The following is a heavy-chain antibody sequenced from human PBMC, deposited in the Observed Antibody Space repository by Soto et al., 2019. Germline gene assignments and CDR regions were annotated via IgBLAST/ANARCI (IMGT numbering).Heavy chain of an antibody. CDR1: GFTFSSYA. CDR3: AKVNYYGSVDPTYYYYYGMDV. V-gene: IGHV3-23*01. CDR2: ISGSGGST. D-gene: IGHD3-10*01. J-gene: IGHJ6*02. Sequence: PGGSLRLSCAASGFTFSSYAMSWVRQAPGKGLEWVSAISGSGGSTYYADSVKGRFTISRDNSKNTLYLQMNSLRAEDTAVYYCAKVNYYGSVDPTYYYYYGMDVCAQGTSVTVSS.